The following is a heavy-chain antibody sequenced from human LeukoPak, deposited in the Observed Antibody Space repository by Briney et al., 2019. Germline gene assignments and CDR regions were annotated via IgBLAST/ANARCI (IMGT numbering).Heavy chain of an antibody. D-gene: IGHD3-22*01. CDR1: GGSLNRYY. CDR2: IYYSGST. Sequence: KPSETVSLTCTVSGGSLNRYYWSWIRQPPGRGLEWIGYIYYSGSTNYNPSLKSRVTISVDTSKNQFSLKVTSVTAADTAIYYCARHDSSGYKYWGQGTLVTVSS. V-gene: IGHV4-59*08. CDR3: ARHDSSGYKY. J-gene: IGHJ4*02.